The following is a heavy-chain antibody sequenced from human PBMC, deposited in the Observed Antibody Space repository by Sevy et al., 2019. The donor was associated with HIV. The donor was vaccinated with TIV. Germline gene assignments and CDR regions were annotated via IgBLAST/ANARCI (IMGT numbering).Heavy chain of an antibody. V-gene: IGHV3-21*01. CDR1: GFTFSSYS. Sequence: GGSLRLSCAASGFTFSSYSMNWVRQAPGKGLEWVSSISSSSSYIYDADSVKGRFTISRDNAKNSLYLQMNRLRAEDTAVYYCARDRAIVGATGAFDIWGQGTTVTVSS. D-gene: IGHD1-26*01. J-gene: IGHJ3*02. CDR3: ARDRAIVGATGAFDI. CDR2: ISSSSSYI.